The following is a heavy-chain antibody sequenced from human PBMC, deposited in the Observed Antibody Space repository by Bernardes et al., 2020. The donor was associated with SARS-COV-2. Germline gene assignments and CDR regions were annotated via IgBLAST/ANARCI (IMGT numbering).Heavy chain of an antibody. CDR3: ARDQDVWGSFHYLATFDY. D-gene: IGHD3-16*02. CDR1: CFIIYTSG. CDR2: ISSNTGNT. Sequence: ASVTVSCKASCFIIYTSGISLVRQAPGQVLEWVGLISSNTGNTHSAKKFQGRLALNIDTSTDTVYMELRSLRPDDTAVYYCARDQDVWGSFHYLATFDYWGQGTLVSVSS. J-gene: IGHJ4*02. V-gene: IGHV1-18*01.